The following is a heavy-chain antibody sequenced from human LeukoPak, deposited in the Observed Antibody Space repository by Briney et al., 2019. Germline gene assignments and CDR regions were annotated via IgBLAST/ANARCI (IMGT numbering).Heavy chain of an antibody. Sequence: GRYLRLSCVASGFTFSVYGMHWVRQAPGKGLEWVADIWNDGSNKYYADSVKGRFTSSRDNSKNTLYLQMNSLRAEDTAVYSCARASGPVDYWGQGTLVTVSS. CDR1: GFTFSVYG. CDR2: IWNDGSNK. CDR3: ARASGPVDY. J-gene: IGHJ4*02. V-gene: IGHV3-33*01. D-gene: IGHD3-10*01.